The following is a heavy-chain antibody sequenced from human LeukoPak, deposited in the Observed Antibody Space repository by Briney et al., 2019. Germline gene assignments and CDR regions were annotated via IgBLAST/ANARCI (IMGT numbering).Heavy chain of an antibody. CDR2: INHSGST. J-gene: IGHJ6*04. CDR3: ASGLVSPRV. D-gene: IGHD6-19*01. Sequence: SETLSLTCTVSGGSISSRPYYWSWIRQPPGKGLEWIGEINHSGSTNYNPSLKSRVTISVDTSKNQFSLKLSSVTAADTAVYYCASGLVSPRVWGKGTTVTVSS. CDR1: GGSISSRPYY. V-gene: IGHV4-39*07.